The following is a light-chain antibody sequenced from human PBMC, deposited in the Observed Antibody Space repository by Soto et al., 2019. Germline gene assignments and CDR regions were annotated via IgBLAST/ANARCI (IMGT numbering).Light chain of an antibody. CDR2: RNN. CDR3: ATWDNKLSGPV. V-gene: IGLV1-47*01. CDR1: TANIAIND. Sequence: QSVLTQPPSASGTPGQRVTMSCSGSTANIAINDVFWYQQLPGAAPKLLFDRNNRRPSGVPDRFSASKSDTSASLAISGLRSDDEGDYYCATWDNKLSGPVFGGGTKVTVL. J-gene: IGLJ3*02.